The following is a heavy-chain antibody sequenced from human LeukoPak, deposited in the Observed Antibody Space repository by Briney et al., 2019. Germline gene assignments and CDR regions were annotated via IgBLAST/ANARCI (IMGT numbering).Heavy chain of an antibody. Sequence: PGGSLRLSCAASGFTFSSYWMSWVRQAPGKGLEWMANIKQDGSERYYVDSVKGRFTISRDNAKNSLYLQMNSLRAEDTAVYYCATSRDFCFDYWGLGTLVTVSS. D-gene: IGHD3-3*01. CDR2: IKQDGSER. J-gene: IGHJ4*02. V-gene: IGHV3-7*02. CDR3: ATSRDFCFDY. CDR1: GFTFSSYW.